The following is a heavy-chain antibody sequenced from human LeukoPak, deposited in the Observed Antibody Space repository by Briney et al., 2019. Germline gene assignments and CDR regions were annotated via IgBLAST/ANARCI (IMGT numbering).Heavy chain of an antibody. Sequence: SETLSLTCTVSGGSISSYYWSWIRQPPGKGLEWIGYIYYSGSTKYNPSLKSRVTISVDTSKNQFSLKLSSVTAADTAVYYCASTLNYYDSSGYYSRNYFDYWGQGTLVTVSS. CDR1: GGSISSYY. CDR3: ASTLNYYDSSGYYSRNYFDY. D-gene: IGHD3-22*01. V-gene: IGHV4-59*08. J-gene: IGHJ4*02. CDR2: IYYSGST.